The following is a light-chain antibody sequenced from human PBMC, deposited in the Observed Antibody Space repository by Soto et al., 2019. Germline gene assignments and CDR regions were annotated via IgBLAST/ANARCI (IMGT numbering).Light chain of an antibody. J-gene: IGKJ1*01. Sequence: EIVLTQSPGTLSLSPGERVSLSCRASQSVRSNYLAWYQQKPGQAPRLHIYNSSTRATGIPDRFSGSGSGTDFTLTISRLEPEDFALYYCQQYRDLPQTFGQGTQVEIK. CDR1: QSVRSNY. V-gene: IGKV3-20*01. CDR3: QQYRDLPQT. CDR2: NSS.